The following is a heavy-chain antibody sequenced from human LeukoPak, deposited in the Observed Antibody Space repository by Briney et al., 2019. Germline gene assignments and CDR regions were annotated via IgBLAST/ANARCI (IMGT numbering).Heavy chain of an antibody. V-gene: IGHV1-46*01. CDR3: ARGEDCTNGVCYSRGFDY. J-gene: IGHJ4*02. CDR1: GYTFTSYY. Sequence: AASVKVSCKASGYTFTSYYMHWVRQAPGQGLEWMGIISPSGGSTGYAQKFQGRVTMTRDMSTSTVYMELSSLRSEDTALYYCARGEDCTNGVCYSRGFDYWGQGTLVTVSS. CDR2: ISPSGGST. D-gene: IGHD2-8*01.